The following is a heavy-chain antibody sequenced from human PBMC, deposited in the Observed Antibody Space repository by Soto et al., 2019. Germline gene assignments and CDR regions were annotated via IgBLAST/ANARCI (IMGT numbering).Heavy chain of an antibody. Sequence: ASVKVSCKASGYTFTSYYMHWVRQAPGQGLEWMGIINPSGGSTSYAQKFQGRVTMTRDTSTSTVYMELSSLRSEDTAVYYCAGALDIVVVPAAPLYGMDVWGQGTTVTVSS. D-gene: IGHD2-2*03. CDR1: GYTFTSYY. J-gene: IGHJ6*02. CDR3: AGALDIVVVPAAPLYGMDV. V-gene: IGHV1-46*01. CDR2: INPSGGST.